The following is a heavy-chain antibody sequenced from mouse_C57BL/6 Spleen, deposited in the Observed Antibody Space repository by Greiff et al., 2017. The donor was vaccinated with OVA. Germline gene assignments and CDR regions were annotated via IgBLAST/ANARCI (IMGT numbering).Heavy chain of an antibody. CDR1: GYTFTDYN. CDR2: INPNNGGT. CDR3: ARQGDYGSSYEGFAY. V-gene: IGHV1-18*01. J-gene: IGHJ3*01. Sequence: VQLQQSGPELVKPGASVKIPCKASGYTFTDYNMDWVKQSHGKSLEWIGDINPNNGGTIYNQKFKGKATLTVDKSSSTAYMELRSLTSEDTAVYYCARQGDYGSSYEGFAYWGQGTLVTVSA. D-gene: IGHD1-1*01.